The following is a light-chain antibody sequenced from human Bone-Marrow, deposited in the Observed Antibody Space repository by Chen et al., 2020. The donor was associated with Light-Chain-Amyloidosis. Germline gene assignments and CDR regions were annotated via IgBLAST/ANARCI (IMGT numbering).Light chain of an antibody. V-gene: IGLV6-57*01. CDR2: EDD. CDR3: QSYQGSSQGV. CDR1: SGSIATNY. J-gene: IGLJ3*02. Sequence: NFMLTQPHSASESPGKTVIMSCTRSSGSIATNYVQWYQQRPGSSPTTVIYEDDQRPSGVPDRFSGSIDRSSNSASLTISGLNTEDEADYYCQSYQGSSQGVFGGGTKLTVL.